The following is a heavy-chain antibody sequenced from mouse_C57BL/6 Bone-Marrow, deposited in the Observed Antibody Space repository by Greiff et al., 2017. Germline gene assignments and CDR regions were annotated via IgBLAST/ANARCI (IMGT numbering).Heavy chain of an antibody. Sequence: VQLQQSGAELVRPGASVKLSCTASGFNIKDDYIHWVKQMPEQGLEWIGWIDPEIGDTEYASKFQGKANITSDTSSNTAYLQLSSLTSEDTAVYYCSSFDGNYFDFWGQGTPLTVAS. CDR2: IDPEIGDT. CDR1: GFNIKDDY. V-gene: IGHV14-4*01. D-gene: IGHD2-3*01. J-gene: IGHJ2*01. CDR3: SSFDGNYFDF.